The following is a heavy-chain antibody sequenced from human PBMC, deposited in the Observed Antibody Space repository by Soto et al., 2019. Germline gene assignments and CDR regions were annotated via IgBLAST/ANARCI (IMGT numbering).Heavy chain of an antibody. V-gene: IGHV1-2*02. Sequence: APVKVSCKASGYTVTGYYMHWVRQAPGQGLEWMGWINPNSGGTNYAQKFQGRVTMTRDTSISPAYMELSRLRSDDTAVYYCARAQGYCSGGSFYPNDAFDIWGQGTMVTVSS. CDR1: GYTVTGYY. CDR3: ARAQGYCSGGSFYPNDAFDI. CDR2: INPNSGGT. J-gene: IGHJ3*02. D-gene: IGHD2-15*01.